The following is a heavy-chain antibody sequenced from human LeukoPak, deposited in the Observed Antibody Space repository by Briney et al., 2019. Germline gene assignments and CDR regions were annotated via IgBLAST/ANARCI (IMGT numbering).Heavy chain of an antibody. D-gene: IGHD6-19*01. CDR1: GLTLSNYY. CDR2: SISSCTTI. CDR3: ARVSAYGSGWPLLDY. J-gene: IGHJ4*02. V-gene: IGHV3-48*02. Sequence: GGPLRLLYAAWGLTLSNYYINWVRQAPRKGLEGVSYSISSCTTIKYADSVKGLFTISRDNAKNSLFLQMNSLRDEDTAVYYCARVSAYGSGWPLLDYWGQGALVTVSS.